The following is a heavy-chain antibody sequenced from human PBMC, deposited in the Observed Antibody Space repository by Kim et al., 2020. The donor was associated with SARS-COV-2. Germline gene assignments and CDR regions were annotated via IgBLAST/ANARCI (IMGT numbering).Heavy chain of an antibody. V-gene: IGHV1-18*01. D-gene: IGHD7-27*01. J-gene: IGHJ6*02. Sequence: ASVKVSCKASGYTFTSYGISWVRQAPGQGLEWMGWISAYNGNTNYAQKLQGRVTMTTDTSTSTAYMELRSLRSDDTAVYYCARDSSINAWGGDYNYYYGMDVWGQGTTVTVSS. CDR3: ARDSSINAWGGDYNYYYGMDV. CDR2: ISAYNGNT. CDR1: GYTFTSYG.